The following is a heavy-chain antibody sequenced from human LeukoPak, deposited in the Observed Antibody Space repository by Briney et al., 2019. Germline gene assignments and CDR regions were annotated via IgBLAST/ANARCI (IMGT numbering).Heavy chain of an antibody. CDR3: ARTPIRYCSGGSCYWYGMDV. V-gene: IGHV3-33*01. J-gene: IGHJ6*02. CDR1: GFTFSSYG. Sequence: PGGSLRLSCAASGFTFSSYGMHWVRQAPGKGLEWVAVIWYDGSNKYYADSVKGRFTISRDNSKNTLYLQMNSLRAEDTAVYYRARTPIRYCSGGSCYWYGMDVWGQGTTVTVSS. CDR2: IWYDGSNK. D-gene: IGHD2-15*01.